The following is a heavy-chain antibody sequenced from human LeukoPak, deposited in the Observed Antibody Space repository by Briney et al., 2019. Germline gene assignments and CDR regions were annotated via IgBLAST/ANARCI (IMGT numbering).Heavy chain of an antibody. Sequence: GGSLRLSCAAPGFTFSSYAMSWVRPAPGKGLEWVSAISCSGGSTYYADSVKGLFTISRDNSKNTLYLQMNSLRAEDTAVYYCAKVPNSSSWYFGAFDIWGQGTMVTVSS. CDR3: AKVPNSSSWYFGAFDI. V-gene: IGHV3-23*01. J-gene: IGHJ3*02. CDR1: GFTFSSYA. D-gene: IGHD6-13*01. CDR2: ISCSGGST.